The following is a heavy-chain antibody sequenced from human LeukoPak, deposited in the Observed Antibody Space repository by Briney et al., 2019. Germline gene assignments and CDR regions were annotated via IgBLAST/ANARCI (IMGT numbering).Heavy chain of an antibody. J-gene: IGHJ4*02. CDR1: GFTFSSYW. Sequence: GGSLRLSCAASGFTFSSYWMSWVRQAPGKGLEWVANINEDGSEKYYVDSVKGRFIISRDNAKNSLYLQMNILRAEDTAVFYCLSGSGHCGQGSLVTVSS. CDR3: LSGSGH. CDR2: INEDGSEK. D-gene: IGHD3-10*01. V-gene: IGHV3-7*01.